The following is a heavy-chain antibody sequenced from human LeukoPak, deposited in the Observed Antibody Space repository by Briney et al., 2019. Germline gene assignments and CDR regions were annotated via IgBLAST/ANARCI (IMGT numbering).Heavy chain of an antibody. J-gene: IGHJ4*02. CDR2: ISGSGYST. CDR3: AKDLRGVPGNN. D-gene: IGHD3-10*01. V-gene: IGHV3-23*01. CDR1: GFTFSTYA. Sequence: GGSLRLSCAASGFTFSTYAMSWVRQAPGKGVEWVSTISGSGYSTYYADSVKGRFTISRDSSKNTLYLQMDSLRPEDTAIYYCAKDLRGVPGNNWGQGTLVTVSS.